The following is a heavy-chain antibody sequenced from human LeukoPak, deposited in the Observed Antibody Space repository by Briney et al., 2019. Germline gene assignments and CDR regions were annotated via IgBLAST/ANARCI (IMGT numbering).Heavy chain of an antibody. D-gene: IGHD4-23*01. CDR3: ARDAGYGGNSDY. CDR1: RFTFNMYW. Sequence: GGSLTLPCAASRFTFNMYWMTWLRQAPGKGLVAVTYINKDGSDKYYVDPVRGRFTVSRDNAKNSLYLQMNSLRAEDTAVYYCARDAGYGGNSDYWGQGTLVTVSS. J-gene: IGHJ4*02. V-gene: IGHV3-7*01. CDR2: INKDGSDK.